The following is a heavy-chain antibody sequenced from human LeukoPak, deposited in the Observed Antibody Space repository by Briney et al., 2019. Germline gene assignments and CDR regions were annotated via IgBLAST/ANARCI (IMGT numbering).Heavy chain of an antibody. Sequence: GESLKISCKGSGYSFANYWIGWVRQMPGKGLEWMGIIYPGDSDTRYSPSFQGQVTISADKSISTAYLQWSSLRASDTAMYYCAIIKDIAAAGPTWVQFDYWGQGTLVTVSS. CDR1: GYSFANYW. CDR3: AIIKDIAAAGPTWVQFDY. D-gene: IGHD6-13*01. CDR2: IYPGDSDT. V-gene: IGHV5-51*01. J-gene: IGHJ4*02.